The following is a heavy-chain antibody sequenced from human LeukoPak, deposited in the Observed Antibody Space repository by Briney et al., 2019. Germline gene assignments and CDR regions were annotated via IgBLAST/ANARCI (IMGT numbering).Heavy chain of an antibody. CDR3: AKFSSSGWSRSTNK. CDR2: ISSSGGTT. D-gene: IGHD6-19*01. CDR1: GFTFSSYG. J-gene: IGHJ4*02. V-gene: IGHV3-23*01. Sequence: GGSLRLSCAASGFTFSSYGMHWVRQAAGRGLEWVSDISSSGGTTYYADSVKGRVTISRDNSKKTLYLQMNSLRPEDTAVYYCAKFSSSGWSRSTNKWGQGTLVTVSS.